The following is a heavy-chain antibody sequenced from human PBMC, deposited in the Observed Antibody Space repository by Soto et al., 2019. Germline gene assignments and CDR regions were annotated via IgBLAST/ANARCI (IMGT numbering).Heavy chain of an antibody. V-gene: IGHV3-73*01. CDR2: IRDRAYNYAT. Sequence: QPGGSLRLSCAASGFVFKDSSIHWFRQASGKGLEWVGRIRDRAYNYATSYAASVKGRFTISRDDSSNTAFLQMNSLKTEDTAIYYCTRLISAAQDYWGQGTRVTISS. D-gene: IGHD3-22*01. CDR3: TRLISAAQDY. J-gene: IGHJ4*02. CDR1: GFVFKDSS.